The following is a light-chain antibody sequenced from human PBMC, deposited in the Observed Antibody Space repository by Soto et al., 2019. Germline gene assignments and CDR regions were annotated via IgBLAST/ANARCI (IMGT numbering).Light chain of an antibody. CDR1: QTVGSRF. CDR3: QQYDSSPRWT. CDR2: GAS. V-gene: IGKV3-20*01. Sequence: EIVLTQSPGNLSLSPGERATLSCRASQTVGSRFLAWYQQKPGQAPRLLIYGASSRATGIPDRFSGSGSGTDFTLTIGRLEPEDFAVYYCQQYDSSPRWTFGQGTKVEIK. J-gene: IGKJ1*01.